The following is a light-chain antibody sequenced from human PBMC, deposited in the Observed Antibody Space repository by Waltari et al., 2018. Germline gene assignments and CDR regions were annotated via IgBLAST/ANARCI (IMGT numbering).Light chain of an antibody. CDR3: QQYGRSPLT. Sequence: EIVLTQSPGTLSLSPGERASLSCRASQSVDGSYLAWYQQKPGQAPRLLIYGASRRATGIPDRFRGSGSGTDFTLTMSRLEPEDFAVYYCQQYGRSPLTFGGGTKVEMK. V-gene: IGKV3-20*01. CDR1: QSVDGSY. CDR2: GAS. J-gene: IGKJ4*01.